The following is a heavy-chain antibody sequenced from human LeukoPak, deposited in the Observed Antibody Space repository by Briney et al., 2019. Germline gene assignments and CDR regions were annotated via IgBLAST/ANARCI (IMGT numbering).Heavy chain of an antibody. J-gene: IGHJ4*02. CDR1: GYTFATYG. Sequence: ASVKVSCKTSGYTFATYGITWVRQAPGQGLEWMGWISAYNGYTNYAQNLQGRVTMTTDTSTSTAYVELRSLRSDDTAVYYCARGERFGELFFDYWGQGTLVAVSS. V-gene: IGHV1-18*01. CDR3: ARGERFGELFFDY. CDR2: ISAYNGYT. D-gene: IGHD3-10*01.